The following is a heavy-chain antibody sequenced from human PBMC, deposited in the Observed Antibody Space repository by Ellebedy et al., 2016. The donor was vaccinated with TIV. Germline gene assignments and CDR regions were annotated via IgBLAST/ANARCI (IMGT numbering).Heavy chain of an antibody. CDR1: GYTFTTFY. J-gene: IGHJ6*02. V-gene: IGHV1-46*01. CDR2: INPTGGST. D-gene: IGHD6-13*01. CDR3: ASRSRSGLVAVGNDYYAMDV. Sequence: ASVKVSCXASGYTFTTFYMHWVRQAPGQGLEWMGIINPTGGSTPYAQKFQGRVTMTRDTSTSTVYMELSSLRSEDTAVYYCASRSRSGLVAVGNDYYAMDVWGQGTTVTVSS.